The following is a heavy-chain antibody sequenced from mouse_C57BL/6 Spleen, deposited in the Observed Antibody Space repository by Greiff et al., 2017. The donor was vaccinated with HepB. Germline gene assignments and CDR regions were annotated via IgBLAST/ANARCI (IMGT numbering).Heavy chain of an antibody. D-gene: IGHD2-4*01. J-gene: IGHJ2*01. V-gene: IGHV1-52*01. Sequence: QVQLQQPGAELVRPGSSVKLSCKASGYTFTSYWMHWVKQRPIQGLEWIGNIDPSDSATHYNQKFKDKATLTVDKSSSTAYMQLSSLPSEDSAVYYSARLQDYYDYDGTIFDYWGQGTTLTVSS. CDR1: GYTFTSYW. CDR2: IDPSDSAT. CDR3: ARLQDYYDYDGTIFDY.